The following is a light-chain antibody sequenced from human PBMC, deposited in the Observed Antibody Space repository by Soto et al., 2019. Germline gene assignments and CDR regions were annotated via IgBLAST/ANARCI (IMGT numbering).Light chain of an antibody. Sequence: AIQMTQSPSSLSASVEDRVTITCRASQDIRTELGWYQQKPGNAPKLLIYATSILQSGVPSRFSGIGSGTDFTLTISSLQPEDFATYYCLQDYSYPRTFGQGTKVDI. CDR1: QDIRTE. CDR3: LQDYSYPRT. J-gene: IGKJ1*01. V-gene: IGKV1-6*01. CDR2: ATS.